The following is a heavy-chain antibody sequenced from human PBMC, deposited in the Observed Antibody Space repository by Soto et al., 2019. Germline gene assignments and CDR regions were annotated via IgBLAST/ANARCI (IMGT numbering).Heavy chain of an antibody. J-gene: IGHJ5*02. CDR1: GVSFSNYG. D-gene: IGHD3-9*01. Sequence: PGGSLRLSCASSGVSFSNYGMHWVRQAPGKGLEWVAVISYDGSNKYYADSVKGRFTISRDNSKNTLYLQMNSLRVEDTAVNYCARVYDILTSAWLAPWVQGTLVTVSS. V-gene: IGHV3-30*03. CDR2: ISYDGSNK. CDR3: ARVYDILTSAWLAP.